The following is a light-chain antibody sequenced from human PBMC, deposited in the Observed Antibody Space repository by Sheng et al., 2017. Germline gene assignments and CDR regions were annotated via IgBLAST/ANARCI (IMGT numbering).Light chain of an antibody. Sequence: DIQMTQSPSSLSASVGDRVTITCRASQGISSYLAWYQQKPGKVPKLLIYAASTLQSGVPSRFIGSGSGTDFTLTISSLQSEDVATYYCQKYDSPPFTFGPGTKVDIK. J-gene: IGKJ3*01. CDR1: QGISSY. CDR3: QKYDSPPFT. V-gene: IGKV1-27*01. CDR2: AAS.